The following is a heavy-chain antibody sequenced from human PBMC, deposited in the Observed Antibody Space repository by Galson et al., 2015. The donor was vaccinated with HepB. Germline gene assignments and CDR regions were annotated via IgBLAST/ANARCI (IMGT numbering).Heavy chain of an antibody. Sequence: SLRLSCAASGFTFTAYVMSWVRQAPGKGLEWVSSLSGSSGNIYYADSVRGRFTISRDTSTNTLFLQMNSLRAEDTALYYCAKAMWFGDPNMDVWGKGTTVTVSS. CDR3: AKAMWFGDPNMDV. V-gene: IGHV3-23*01. J-gene: IGHJ6*03. CDR2: LSGSSGNI. CDR1: GFTFTAYV. D-gene: IGHD3-10*01.